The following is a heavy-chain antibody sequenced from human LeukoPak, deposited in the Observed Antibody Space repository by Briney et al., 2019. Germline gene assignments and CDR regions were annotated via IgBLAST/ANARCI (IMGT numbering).Heavy chain of an antibody. CDR3: ARMDSGYELDY. V-gene: IGHV3-66*01. D-gene: IGHD3-22*01. Sequence: GGSLRLSCAASGFTVSSNYMSWVRQAPGKGLEWVSVIYSGGSTFYADSVKGRFTISRDNSKNTLYLQMNSLRAEDTAVYYCARMDSGYELDYWGQGTLVTVSS. J-gene: IGHJ4*02. CDR2: IYSGGST. CDR1: GFTVSSNY.